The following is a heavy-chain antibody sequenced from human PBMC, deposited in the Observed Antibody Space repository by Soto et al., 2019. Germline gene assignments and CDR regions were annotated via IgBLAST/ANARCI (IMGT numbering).Heavy chain of an antibody. CDR1: GYIFTSYG. CDR2: INAGNGNT. J-gene: IGHJ4*02. D-gene: IGHD6-19*01. V-gene: IGHV1-3*01. CDR3: ARDRDTSGWYRSNY. Sequence: QVQLVQSGAEVKKPGASVKVSCKASGYIFTSYGVHWVRQAPGQSLEWMGWINAGNGNTKHAQNVQGRVTLTTDTSTSTAYMELRSLTSDDTAVYYCARDRDTSGWYRSNYWGQGTLVSVSS.